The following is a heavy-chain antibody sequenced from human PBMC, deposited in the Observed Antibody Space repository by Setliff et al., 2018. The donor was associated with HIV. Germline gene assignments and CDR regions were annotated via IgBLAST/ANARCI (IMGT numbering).Heavy chain of an antibody. CDR1: GYTFSAYY. J-gene: IGHJ4*02. V-gene: IGHV1-69*13. CDR2: INPSGGST. Sequence: ASVKVSCKTSGYTFSAYYIHWVRQAPGQGLEWMGRINPSGGSTSYAQKFQGRVTITADESTSTAYMELSSLRSEDTAVYYCARTPEGAAVFDYWGQGTLVTVSS. D-gene: IGHD6-25*01. CDR3: ARTPEGAAVFDY.